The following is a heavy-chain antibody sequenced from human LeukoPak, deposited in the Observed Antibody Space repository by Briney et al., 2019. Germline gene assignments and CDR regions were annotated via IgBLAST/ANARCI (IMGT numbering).Heavy chain of an antibody. Sequence: GGSLRLSCAASGFTFSDYYMRWIRQAPGKGLEGVSYISSSSSYTNYADSVKGRFTISRDNAKNSLYLQMSSLRAEDTAVYYCAREAMVRGVFDYWGQGTLVTVSS. J-gene: IGHJ4*02. CDR2: ISSSSSYT. CDR1: GFTFSDYY. CDR3: AREAMVRGVFDY. D-gene: IGHD3-10*01. V-gene: IGHV3-11*05.